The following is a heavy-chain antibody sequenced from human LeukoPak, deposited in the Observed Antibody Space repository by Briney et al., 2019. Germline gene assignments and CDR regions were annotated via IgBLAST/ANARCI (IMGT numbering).Heavy chain of an antibody. V-gene: IGHV3-15*07. CDR1: DFTFNKDW. CDR3: TTGGNVMVADTRAFDI. CDR2: IKSTVDGGTT. J-gene: IGHJ3*02. D-gene: IGHD2-15*01. Sequence: GGSLRLSCAASDFTFNKDWMNWVRQAPEKGLEWVGRIKSTVDGGTTDYAAPVKGRFTVSRDDSKKTLYLQMNSLKIEDTAVYYCTTGGNVMVADTRAFDIWGQGTMVTVSS.